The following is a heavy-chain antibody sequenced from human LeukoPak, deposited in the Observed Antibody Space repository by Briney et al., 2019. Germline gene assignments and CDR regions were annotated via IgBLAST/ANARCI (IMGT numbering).Heavy chain of an antibody. CDR3: AGGRHGDYPYYYYGMDV. CDR2: MNPNSGNT. D-gene: IGHD4-17*01. J-gene: IGHJ6*02. Sequence: GASVKVSCKASGYTFTSYDINWVRQATGQGLEWMGWMNPNSGNTGYAQKFQGRVTMTRNTSISTAYMELSSLRSEDTAVYYCAGGRHGDYPYYYYGMDVWGQGTTVTVSS. V-gene: IGHV1-8*01. CDR1: GYTFTSYD.